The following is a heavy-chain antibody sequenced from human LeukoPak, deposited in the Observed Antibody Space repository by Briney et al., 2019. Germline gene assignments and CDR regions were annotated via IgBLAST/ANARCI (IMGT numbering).Heavy chain of an antibody. D-gene: IGHD2-15*01. J-gene: IGHJ6*02. Sequence: GRSLRLSCEASGFIFSSYGMYWVRQVPGKGLEWVAVIWFDGTNKYYGDPVKGRFTISRDNSKSTLFLQMTSLRAEDTGVYYCVRENGGRSGSPENYNYYAFDVWGQGTTVTVSS. CDR2: IWFDGTNK. CDR3: VRENGGRSGSPENYNYYAFDV. CDR1: GFIFSSYG. V-gene: IGHV3-33*07.